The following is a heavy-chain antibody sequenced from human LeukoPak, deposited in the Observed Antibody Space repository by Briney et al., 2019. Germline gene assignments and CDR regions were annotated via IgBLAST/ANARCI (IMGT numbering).Heavy chain of an antibody. D-gene: IGHD6-19*01. V-gene: IGHV1-69*01. CDR3: ASDEAYSSGWYSYYYYYGMDV. Sequence: SVKVSCKASGGTFSSYAISWVRQAPGQGLEWMGGIIPIFGTANYAQKFQGGVTITADESTSTAYMELSSLRSEDTAVYYCASDEAYSSGWYSYYYYYGMDVWGQGTTVTVSS. J-gene: IGHJ6*02. CDR1: GGTFSSYA. CDR2: IIPIFGTA.